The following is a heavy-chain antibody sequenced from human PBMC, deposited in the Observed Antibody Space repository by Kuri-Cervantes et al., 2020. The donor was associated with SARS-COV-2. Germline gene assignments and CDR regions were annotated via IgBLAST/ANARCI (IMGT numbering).Heavy chain of an antibody. CDR3: ARVCGGGDCYVYCYYYGIDV. CDR2: FSAYNGNT. J-gene: IGHJ6*02. CDR1: GVTFSSFA. V-gene: IGHV1-18*01. Sequence: ASVKVSCKASGVTFSSFAISWVRQAPGQGLEWMGWFSAYNGNTNYAQKLQGRVTMTTDTSTSTAYMELRILRSDDTAVYYCARVCGGGDCYVYCYYYGIDVWGQGTPVTVSS. D-gene: IGHD2-21*02.